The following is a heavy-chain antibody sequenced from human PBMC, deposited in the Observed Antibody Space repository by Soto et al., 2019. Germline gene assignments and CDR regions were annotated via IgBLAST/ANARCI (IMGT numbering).Heavy chain of an antibody. Sequence: SATLSITCTVSGGSISSGDYYWSWIRQPPGKGLEWIGYIYYSGSTYYNPSLKSRVTISVDTSKNQFSLKLSSVTAADTAVYYCAKEPVSITIFGVNGMDVWGQGTTVTVSS. V-gene: IGHV4-30-4*01. CDR2: IYYSGST. CDR1: GGSISSGDYY. J-gene: IGHJ6*02. CDR3: AKEPVSITIFGVNGMDV. D-gene: IGHD3-3*01.